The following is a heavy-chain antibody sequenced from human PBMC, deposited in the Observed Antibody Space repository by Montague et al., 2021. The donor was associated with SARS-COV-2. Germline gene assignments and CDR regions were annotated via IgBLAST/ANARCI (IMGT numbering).Heavy chain of an antibody. CDR1: GFSLSRSGMR. D-gene: IGHD3-9*01. V-gene: IGHV2-70*04. CDR2: IDWDDDK. CDR3: ARSYHGILTNYFDAFDI. Sequence: PALVKPTQTLTLTCTLSGFSLSRSGMRVSWIRQPPGKALEWLARIDWDDDKLYSTSLKNRLTITKDTSKNQVVLTMTNMDPVDTATYYCARSYHGILTNYFDAFDIWGQGTMVTVAS. J-gene: IGHJ3*02.